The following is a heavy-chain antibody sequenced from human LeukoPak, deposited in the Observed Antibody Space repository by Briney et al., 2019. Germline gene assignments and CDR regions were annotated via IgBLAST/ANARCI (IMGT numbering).Heavy chain of an antibody. D-gene: IGHD3-16*01. CDR1: GSTFSDFW. CDR2: INEHGTT. Sequence: GGSLRLSCAASGSTFSDFWMDWVRQAPGKGLVWISNINEHGTTAYADSVKGRFTISRDNAKNILYLQMNSLRAEDTAVYYCGRVRGGNWGQGTLVTVSS. CDR3: GRVRGGN. J-gene: IGHJ4*02. V-gene: IGHV3-74*01.